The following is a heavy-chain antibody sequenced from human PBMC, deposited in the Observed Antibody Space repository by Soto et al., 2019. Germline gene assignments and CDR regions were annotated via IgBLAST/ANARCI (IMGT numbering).Heavy chain of an antibody. D-gene: IGHD3-10*01. Sequence: PSGTLSLTFAVYCGSFSGYYWSWIRQPPGKGLEWIGEINHSGSTNYNPSLKSRVTISVDTSKNQFSLKLSSVTAAETAVYYCARRGLQYYYGSGRGVDVWGQGTTVTVSS. CDR2: INHSGST. CDR1: CGSFSGYY. V-gene: IGHV4-34*01. J-gene: IGHJ6*02. CDR3: ARRGLQYYYGSGRGVDV.